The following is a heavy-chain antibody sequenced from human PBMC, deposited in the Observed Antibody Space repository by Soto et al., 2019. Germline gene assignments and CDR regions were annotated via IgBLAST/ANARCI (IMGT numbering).Heavy chain of an antibody. CDR1: GFTFSSYG. D-gene: IGHD4-17*01. CDR2: ISYDGGNK. J-gene: IGHJ4*02. CDR3: AKTYGGNRYYFDY. Sequence: QVQLVESGGGVVQPGRSLRLSCAASGFTFSSYGMDWVRQAPGKGLEWVAVISYDGGNKHYADSVQGRFTISRDNSRNTLYLQMNGLRAEDPAVYYCAKTYGGNRYYFDYWGQGTLVTVSS. V-gene: IGHV3-30*18.